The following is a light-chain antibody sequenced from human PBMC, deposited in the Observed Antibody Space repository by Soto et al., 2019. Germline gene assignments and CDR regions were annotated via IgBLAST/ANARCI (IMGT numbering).Light chain of an antibody. CDR3: QQDYNSTWT. Sequence: AIQMTQSPSSLSASVGDRVTITCRASQGIRNDLGWYQQKPGKAPKVXIYAASSLQSGVLSRFSGSGAGTDCTRTISSLQPEDFATYYCQQDYNSTWTFGQGTKVDIK. V-gene: IGKV1-6*01. CDR2: AAS. CDR1: QGIRND. J-gene: IGKJ1*01.